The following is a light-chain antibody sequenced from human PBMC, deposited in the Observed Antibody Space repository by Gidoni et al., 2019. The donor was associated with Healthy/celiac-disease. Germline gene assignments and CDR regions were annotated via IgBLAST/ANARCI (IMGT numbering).Light chain of an antibody. CDR3: QRRT. CDR2: DAS. Sequence: MVLTQSPATLSLSPGARATLSCRARHSVSSYLAWYQQKPGQAPRLLIYDASNSATGIPARFSGSGSGTDFPLTISSLEPDDFAVYYCQRRTFGQGTKLEIK. CDR1: HSVSSY. J-gene: IGKJ2*01. V-gene: IGKV3-11*01.